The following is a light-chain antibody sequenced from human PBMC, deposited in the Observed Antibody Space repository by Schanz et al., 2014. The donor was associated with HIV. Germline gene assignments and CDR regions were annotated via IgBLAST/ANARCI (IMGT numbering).Light chain of an antibody. CDR1: SSDVGGYNY. Sequence: QSVLTQPRSVSGSPGQSVAISCTGTSSDVGGYNYVSWYQQHPGKAPKLMIYDVTKRPSGVPDRFSGSKSGTSASLAISGLRSEDEADYYCATWDISLNGPVFGGGTKLTVL. V-gene: IGLV2-11*01. J-gene: IGLJ2*01. CDR2: DVT. CDR3: ATWDISLNGPV.